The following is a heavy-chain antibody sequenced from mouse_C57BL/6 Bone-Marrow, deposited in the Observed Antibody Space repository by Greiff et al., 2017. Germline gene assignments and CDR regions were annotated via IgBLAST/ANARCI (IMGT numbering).Heavy chain of an antibody. D-gene: IGHD1-1*01. Sequence: QVQLQQSGAELVKPGASVMMSCKASGYTFTSYWLTWVKQRPGQGLEWIGDIYPGSGSTNYNEKFKSKATLTVDTSSSTAYMQLSSLTSEDSAVYYCARPTVVAPFDYWGQGTTLTVSS. CDR1: GYTFTSYW. J-gene: IGHJ2*01. V-gene: IGHV1-55*01. CDR2: IYPGSGST. CDR3: ARPTVVAPFDY.